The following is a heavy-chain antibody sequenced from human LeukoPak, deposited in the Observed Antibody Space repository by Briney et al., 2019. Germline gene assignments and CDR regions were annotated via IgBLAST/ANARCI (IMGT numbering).Heavy chain of an antibody. Sequence: GGSLRLSCAASGFTFSSYAVHWVRQAPGKGLEWVAVISYDGSNKYYSDSVKGRCTISRDNSKNTLYLQMNSLRAEDTAVYYCARASGFFGVVTDWFDPWGQGTLVTVSS. CDR1: GFTFSSYA. J-gene: IGHJ5*02. CDR2: ISYDGSNK. CDR3: ARASGFFGVVTDWFDP. D-gene: IGHD3-3*01. V-gene: IGHV3-30*04.